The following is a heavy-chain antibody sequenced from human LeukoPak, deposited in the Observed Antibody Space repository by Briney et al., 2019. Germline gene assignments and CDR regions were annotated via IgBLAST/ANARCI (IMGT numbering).Heavy chain of an antibody. D-gene: IGHD1-14*01. CDR3: ARGAPGRPPGRS. CDR1: GGSFSGYY. CDR2: INHSGST. J-gene: IGHJ5*02. V-gene: IGHV4-34*01. Sequence: ASETLSLTCAAYGGSFSGYYWSWIRQPPGKGLEWIGEINHSGSTNYNPSLKSRVTISVDTSKNQFSLKLSSVTAADTAVYYCARGAPGRPPGRSWGQGTLVTVSS.